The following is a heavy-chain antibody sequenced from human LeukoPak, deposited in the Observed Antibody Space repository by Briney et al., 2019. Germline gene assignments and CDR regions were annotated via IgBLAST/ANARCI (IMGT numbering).Heavy chain of an antibody. J-gene: IGHJ5*02. V-gene: IGHV4-59*12. CDR1: GGSISSYY. D-gene: IGHD3-10*01. CDR3: ARDQMVRGVIPYNWFDP. Sequence: SETLSLTCTVSGGSISSYYWSWIRQPPGKGLEWIGYIYYSGSTNYNPSLKSRVTISVDTSKNQFSLKLSSVTAADTAVYYCARDQMVRGVIPYNWFDPWGQGTLVTVSS. CDR2: IYYSGST.